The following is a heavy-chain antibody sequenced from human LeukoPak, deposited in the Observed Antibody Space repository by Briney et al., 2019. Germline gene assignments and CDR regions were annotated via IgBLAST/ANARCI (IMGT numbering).Heavy chain of an antibody. Sequence: SETLSLTCTVSGDSISSYYWSWIRQPPGKGLEWIGYIYYRGSTNYNPSLKSRVTISVDTSKNQFSLKLSSVTAADTAVYYCASEPKIAGGGYWGQGTLVTVSS. CDR1: GDSISSYY. J-gene: IGHJ4*02. V-gene: IGHV4-59*12. CDR2: IYYRGST. CDR3: ASEPKIAGGGY. D-gene: IGHD6-13*01.